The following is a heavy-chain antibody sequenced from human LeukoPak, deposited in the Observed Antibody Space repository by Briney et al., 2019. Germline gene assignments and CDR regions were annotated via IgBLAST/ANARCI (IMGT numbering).Heavy chain of an antibody. CDR2: VNLQGRT. Sequence: SGTLSLTCGVSGGSISKTNWWTWVRQPPGKGLEWIGEVNLQGRTNYNPSLRGRVAISVDTSKNQFSLRLDSVTGADTAIYFCTYTERWLAFDFWGQGALVTVSS. CDR1: GGSISKTNW. D-gene: IGHD5-24*01. V-gene: IGHV4-4*02. CDR3: TYTERWLAFDF. J-gene: IGHJ4*02.